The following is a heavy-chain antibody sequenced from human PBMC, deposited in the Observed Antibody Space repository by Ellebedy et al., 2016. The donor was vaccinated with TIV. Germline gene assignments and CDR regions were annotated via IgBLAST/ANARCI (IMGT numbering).Heavy chain of an antibody. Sequence: PGGSLRLSCAASGFTFSSYGMHWVRQAPGKGLEWVAVISYDGSNQYYADYVKGRFTISRDNSKNTLYLQMNSLRAEDTAVYYCARDSYYDPTEKFDYWGQGTLVTVSS. CDR2: ISYDGSNQ. J-gene: IGHJ4*02. V-gene: IGHV3-30*03. CDR1: GFTFSSYG. CDR3: ARDSYYDPTEKFDY. D-gene: IGHD3-22*01.